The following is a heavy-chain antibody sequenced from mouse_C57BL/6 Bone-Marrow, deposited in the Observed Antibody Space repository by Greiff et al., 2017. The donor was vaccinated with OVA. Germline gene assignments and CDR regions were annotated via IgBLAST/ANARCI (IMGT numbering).Heavy chain of an antibody. CDR2: IYPRSGNT. Sequence: VKLMESGAELARPGASVKLSCKASGYTFTSYGISWVKQSPGQGLEWIGEIYPRSGNTYYNEKFKGKATLTADKSSSTAYMELRSLTSEDSAVYFCARDGRGDYWGQGTTLTVSS. D-gene: IGHD2-3*01. CDR3: ARDGRGDY. J-gene: IGHJ2*01. CDR1: GYTFTSYG. V-gene: IGHV1-81*01.